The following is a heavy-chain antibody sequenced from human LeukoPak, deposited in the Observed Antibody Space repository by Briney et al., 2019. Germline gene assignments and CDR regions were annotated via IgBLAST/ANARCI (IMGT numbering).Heavy chain of an antibody. CDR1: GFTFSSYG. V-gene: IGHV1-69*04. J-gene: IGHJ4*02. CDR2: IIPILGIA. CDR3: AASGGEDSSGLVY. Sequence: SRVASGFTFSSYGMHWVRQAPGQGLEWMGRIIPILGIANYAQKFQGRVTITADKSTSTAYMELSSLRSEDTAVYYCAASGGEDSSGLVYWGQGTLVTVSS. D-gene: IGHD3-22*01.